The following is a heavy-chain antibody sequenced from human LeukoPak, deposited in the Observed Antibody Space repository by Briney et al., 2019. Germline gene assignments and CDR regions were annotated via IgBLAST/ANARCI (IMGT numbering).Heavy chain of an antibody. J-gene: IGHJ6*02. CDR3: ARDRGIAAAVYYYYGMDV. D-gene: IGHD6-13*01. V-gene: IGHV3-33*08. CDR1: GFTFSSYA. CDR2: IWYDGSNK. Sequence: PGGSLRLSCAASGFTFSSYAMSWVRQAPGKGLEWVAVIWYDGSNKYYADSVKGRFTISRDNSKNTLYLQMNSLRAEDTAVYYCARDRGIAAAVYYYYGMDVWGQGTTVTVSS.